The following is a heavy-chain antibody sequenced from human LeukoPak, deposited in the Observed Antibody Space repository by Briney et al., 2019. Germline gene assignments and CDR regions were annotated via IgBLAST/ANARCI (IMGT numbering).Heavy chain of an antibody. J-gene: IGHJ4*02. V-gene: IGHV1-46*01. CDR1: GYTLTSHY. D-gene: IGHD5-18*01. Sequence: ASVKVSCKAPGYTLTSHYMHWARQAPGQGLEWMGIINPSGGSTSYAQKFQGRVTMTRDTSTSTVYMDLSSLRSEDTAVYYCATDRGYSYGQTLTFDYWGQGTLVTVSS. CDR2: INPSGGST. CDR3: ATDRGYSYGQTLTFDY.